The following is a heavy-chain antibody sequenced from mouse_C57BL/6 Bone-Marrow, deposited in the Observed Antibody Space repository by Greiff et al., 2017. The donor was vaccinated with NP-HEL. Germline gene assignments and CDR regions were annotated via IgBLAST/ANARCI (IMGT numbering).Heavy chain of an antibody. CDR2: IYPGSGST. J-gene: IGHJ3*01. CDR1: GFSFTSYW. CDR3: ASFLYDSAWFAY. V-gene: IGHV1-55*01. D-gene: IGHD2-3*01. Sequence: QVQLQQPGAGLVKPWASVTMSCTASGFSFTSYWITWVQQRPGQGLEWIGVIYPGSGSTYYNEQFKSKDTLTVDTSSSTAYMQLSSLTSEDSAVYYWASFLYDSAWFAYWGQGTLVTVSA.